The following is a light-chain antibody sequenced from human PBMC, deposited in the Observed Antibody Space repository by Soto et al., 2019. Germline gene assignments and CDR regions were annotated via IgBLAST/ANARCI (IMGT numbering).Light chain of an antibody. CDR2: GAS. CDR3: QQHGTT. V-gene: IGKV3-20*01. Sequence: EDMLTQSPGTLSFYTGERATLSCRASQSLSNSELAWYQQKPGQAHRLLIYGASSRATGIPDRFSGSGSGTDFTLTISRLEPEDSAVSYCQQHGTTFGQGTMADIK. CDR1: QSLSNSE. J-gene: IGKJ1*01.